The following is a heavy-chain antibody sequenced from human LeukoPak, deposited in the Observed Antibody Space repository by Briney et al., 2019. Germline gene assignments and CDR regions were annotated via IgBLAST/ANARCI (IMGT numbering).Heavy chain of an antibody. CDR3: ARDLVTPIDY. Sequence: GGSLRLSCAASGFIFSSYWMTWVRQAPGKGLEWVASIKQDGSEKYVDSVKGRFTISRDNAKNSLYLQMNSLRAEDTAVFYCARDLVTPIDYWGQGTLVTASS. CDR2: IKQDGSEK. V-gene: IGHV3-7*03. D-gene: IGHD2-21*02. J-gene: IGHJ4*02. CDR1: GFIFSSYW.